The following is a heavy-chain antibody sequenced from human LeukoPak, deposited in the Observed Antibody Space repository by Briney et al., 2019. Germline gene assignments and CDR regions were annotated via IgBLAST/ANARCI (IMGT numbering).Heavy chain of an antibody. Sequence: PGRSLRLSCAASGFTFSSYVMHWVRQASGKGLEWVAVISYDGSKKYYTDSVKGRFSISRDNSKNTLYVQMNSLRAEDTAVYYCAKESDSGSYYPHAYWGQGTLVTVSS. CDR3: AKESDSGSYYPHAY. CDR2: ISYDGSKK. CDR1: GFTFSSYV. D-gene: IGHD1-26*01. V-gene: IGHV3-30-3*01. J-gene: IGHJ4*02.